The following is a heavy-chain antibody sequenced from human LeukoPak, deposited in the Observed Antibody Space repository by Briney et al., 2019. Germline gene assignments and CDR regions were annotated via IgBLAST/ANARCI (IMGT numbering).Heavy chain of an antibody. V-gene: IGHV4-61*02. CDR3: ARGTIAADDYYYMDV. CDR2: IYTSGST. D-gene: IGHD6-13*01. CDR1: GGSISSGSYY. Sequence: SETQSLTCTVSGGSISSGSYYWSWIRQPAGKGLEWIGRIYTSGSTNYNPSLKSRVTISVDTSKNQFSLKLSSVTAADTAVYYCARGTIAADDYYYMDVWGKGTTVTISS. J-gene: IGHJ6*03.